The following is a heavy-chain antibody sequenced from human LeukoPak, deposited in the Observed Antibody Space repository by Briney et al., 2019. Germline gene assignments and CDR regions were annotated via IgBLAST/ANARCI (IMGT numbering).Heavy chain of an antibody. CDR3: ARDDYGTTDY. CDR1: GFTFSSYG. Sequence: GGSLRLSRAASGFTFSSYGMHWVRQAPGKGLEWVAAIWYDGSNKYYADSVKGRFTISGDNSKNTLYLQMNSLRAEDTAVYYCARDDYGTTDYWGQGTLVTVSS. CDR2: IWYDGSNK. D-gene: IGHD4-17*01. J-gene: IGHJ4*02. V-gene: IGHV3-33*01.